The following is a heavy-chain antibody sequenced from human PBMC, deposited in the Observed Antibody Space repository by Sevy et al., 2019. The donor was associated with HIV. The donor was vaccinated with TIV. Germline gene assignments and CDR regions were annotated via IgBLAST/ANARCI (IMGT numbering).Heavy chain of an antibody. CDR1: GFTFSSYG. Sequence: GGSLRLACAASGFTFSSYGMHWVRLAPGKGLEWVAVISYDGSNKDYADSVKGRFTISRDNSKNTLYLQMNSLRAEDTAVYYCAKDLALIVGATGFDYWGQGTLVTVSS. CDR2: ISYDGSNK. V-gene: IGHV3-30*18. CDR3: AKDLALIVGATGFDY. D-gene: IGHD1-26*01. J-gene: IGHJ4*02.